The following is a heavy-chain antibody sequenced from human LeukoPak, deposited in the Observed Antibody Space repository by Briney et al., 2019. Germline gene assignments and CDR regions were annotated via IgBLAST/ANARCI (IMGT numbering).Heavy chain of an antibody. CDR2: IYSGGTT. J-gene: IGHJ4*02. CDR1: EFIVSDKY. V-gene: IGHV3-66*02. CDR3: ARLDGVWSGPYYKGYFEY. D-gene: IGHD3-3*01. Sequence: RGSLRLSCAASEFIVSDKYMSWVRQAPGKGLEWVSVIYSGGTTYYADSVRGRFTISRDNSKNTLYLLMNSLRAEDTAVYYCARLDGVWSGPYYKGYFEYWGQGTLVTVSS.